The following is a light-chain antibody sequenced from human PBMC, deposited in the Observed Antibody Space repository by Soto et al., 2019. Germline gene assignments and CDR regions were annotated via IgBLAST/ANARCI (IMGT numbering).Light chain of an antibody. CDR1: SGHSSDA. CDR2: VNSDGSH. CDR3: QTWGTGIQV. J-gene: IGLJ3*02. Sequence: QAVLTQSPSASASLGASVKLTCTLSSGHSSDAIVWHQQQPEKGPRYLMKVNSDGSHSKGDGIPDRFSGSSSGAERYLTISSLQSEDEGDYYCQTWGTGIQVFGGGTKVTVL. V-gene: IGLV4-69*01.